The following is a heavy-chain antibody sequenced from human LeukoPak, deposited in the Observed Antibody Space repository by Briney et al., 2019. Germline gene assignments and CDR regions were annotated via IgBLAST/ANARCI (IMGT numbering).Heavy chain of an antibody. J-gene: IGHJ1*01. CDR3: ARDRYDFWSGYLGNEYFQH. V-gene: IGHV4-38-2*02. CDR2: IYHSGST. Sequence: PSETLSLTCTVSGYSISSGYYWGWIRQPPGKGLEWIGSIYHSGSTYYNPSLKSRVTISVDTSKNKFSLKLSSVTAADTAVYYCARDRYDFWSGYLGNEYFQHWGQGTLVTVSS. CDR1: GYSISSGYY. D-gene: IGHD3-3*01.